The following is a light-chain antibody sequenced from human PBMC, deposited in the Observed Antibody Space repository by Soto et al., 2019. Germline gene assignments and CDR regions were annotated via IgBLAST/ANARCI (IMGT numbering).Light chain of an antibody. CDR2: SRN. Sequence: VLTQPPSASGTPGQSVTISCSGSNSNIGVNTVEWYQQLPGTAPRLVIYSRNQRPSGVPDRFSGSKSGTSASLTITGLQSEDEAHYYCGAWDDSLSAVVFGGGTKLTVL. V-gene: IGLV1-44*01. CDR3: GAWDDSLSAVV. J-gene: IGLJ2*01. CDR1: NSNIGVNT.